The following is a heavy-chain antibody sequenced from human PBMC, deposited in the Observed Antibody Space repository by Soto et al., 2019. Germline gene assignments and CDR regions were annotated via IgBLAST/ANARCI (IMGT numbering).Heavy chain of an antibody. V-gene: IGHV4-31*03. Sequence: QVQLQESGPGLVKPSQTLSLTCSVSGGSISRFDYYWSWIRQHPGKGLEWIGYIYYSVSTFYNPSIDSRLSISVDTSKNQFSLKLNSVTAADTAVYYCARLLTPDWYFDLWGRGTLVSVSS. CDR3: ARLLTPDWYFDL. CDR2: IYYSVST. CDR1: GGSISRFDYY. J-gene: IGHJ2*01.